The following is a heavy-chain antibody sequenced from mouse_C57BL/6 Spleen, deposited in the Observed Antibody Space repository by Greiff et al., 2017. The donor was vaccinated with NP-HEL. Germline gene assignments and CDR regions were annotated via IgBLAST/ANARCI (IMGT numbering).Heavy chain of an antibody. J-gene: IGHJ2*01. CDR2: IYPGDGDT. V-gene: IGHV1-82*01. CDR1: GYAFSSSW. CDR3: ARLGAYYSNYALFDY. Sequence: VQLQQSGPELVKPGASVKISCKASGYAFSSSWMNWVKQRPGKGLEWIGRIYPGDGDTNYNGKFKGKATLTADKSSSTAYMQLSSLTSEDSAVYFCARLGAYYSNYALFDYWGQGTTLTVSS. D-gene: IGHD2-5*01.